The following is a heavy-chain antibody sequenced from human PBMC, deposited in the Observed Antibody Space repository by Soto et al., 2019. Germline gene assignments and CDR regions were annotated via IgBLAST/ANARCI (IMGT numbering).Heavy chain of an antibody. CDR3: SHLPWKHLWPSALVVY. CDR2: TYWDDDK. Sequence: SGPTLVNPTQTLTLTCTFSGFSLSTSGVGVGWIRQPPGKALEWLGITYWDDDKRYRPSLKSRLTITKDTSKNQLVLTMTNMDPVDTATYYCSHLPWKHLWPSALVVYWAHGTPVPVSS. CDR1: GFSLSTSGVG. J-gene: IGHJ4*01. V-gene: IGHV2-5*02. D-gene: IGHD5-18*01.